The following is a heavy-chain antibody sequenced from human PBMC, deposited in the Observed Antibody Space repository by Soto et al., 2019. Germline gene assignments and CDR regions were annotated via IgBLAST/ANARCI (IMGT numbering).Heavy chain of an antibody. CDR2: IDPSDSYT. D-gene: IGHD6-13*01. CDR1: GYSFTSYW. J-gene: IGHJ3*02. Sequence: ESLKISCKGSGYSFTSYWISWVRQIPGKGLEWTGRIDPSDSYTNYSPSFQGHVTISADKSISTAYLQWSSLKASDTAMYYCARHGIAAAGPDAFDIWGQGTMVTVSS. V-gene: IGHV5-10-1*01. CDR3: ARHGIAAAGPDAFDI.